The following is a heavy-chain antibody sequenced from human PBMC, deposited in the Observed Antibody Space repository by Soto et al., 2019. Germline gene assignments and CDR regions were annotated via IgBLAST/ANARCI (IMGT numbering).Heavy chain of an antibody. D-gene: IGHD4-17*01. V-gene: IGHV3-9*01. Sequence: EVQLVESGGGLVQPGRSLRLSCAASGFTFDDYAMHWVRQAPGKGLEWVSGISWNSGSIGYADSVKGRFTISRDNAKNSRYLQLNSLRAEDTALYYCAKAIDYGALYYYYGMDVWGQGTTVTVSS. CDR3: AKAIDYGALYYYYGMDV. J-gene: IGHJ6*02. CDR1: GFTFDDYA. CDR2: ISWNSGSI.